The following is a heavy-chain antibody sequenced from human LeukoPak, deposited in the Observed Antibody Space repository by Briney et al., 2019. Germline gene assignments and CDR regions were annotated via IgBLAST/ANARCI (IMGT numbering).Heavy chain of an antibody. CDR3: ASPEGDYLDAFDI. V-gene: IGHV3-30-3*01. CDR2: ISYDGSNK. D-gene: IGHD4-17*01. J-gene: IGHJ3*02. Sequence: GGSLRLSCAASGFTFSSYAMHWVRQAPGKGLEWVAVISYDGSNKYYAGSVKGRFTISRDNSKNTLYLQMNSLRAEDTAVYYCASPEGDYLDAFDIWGQGTMVTVSS. CDR1: GFTFSSYA.